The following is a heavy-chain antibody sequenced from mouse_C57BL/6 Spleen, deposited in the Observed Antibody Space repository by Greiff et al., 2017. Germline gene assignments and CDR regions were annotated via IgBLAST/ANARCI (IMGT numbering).Heavy chain of an antibody. CDR3: ARDQGDYAMDY. CDR1: GFTFSDYY. Sequence: EVQRVESEGGLVQPGSSMKLSCTASGFTFSDYYMAWVRQVPEKGLEWVANINYDGSSTYYLDSLKSRFIISRDNAKNILYLQMSSLTSEDTATYYCARDQGDYAMDYWGQGTSVTVSS. J-gene: IGHJ4*01. V-gene: IGHV5-16*01. D-gene: IGHD3-2*02. CDR2: INYDGSST.